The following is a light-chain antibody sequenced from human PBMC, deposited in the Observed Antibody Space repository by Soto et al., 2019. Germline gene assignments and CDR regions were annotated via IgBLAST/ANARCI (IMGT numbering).Light chain of an antibody. CDR1: QSVSSNY. J-gene: IGKJ4*01. Sequence: EIVLTQSPATLSLSPGEIATLSCGASQSVSSNYLAWYQQKPGQAPRLLIYGASSRATGIPDRFSGSGSGTDFTLTISRLEPGDFAVYYCQQRSNWLTFGGGTKVDIK. V-gene: IGKV3D-20*02. CDR2: GAS. CDR3: QQRSNWLT.